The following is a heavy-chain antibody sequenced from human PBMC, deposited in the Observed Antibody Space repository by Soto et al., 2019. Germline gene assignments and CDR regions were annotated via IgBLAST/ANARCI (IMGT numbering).Heavy chain of an antibody. CDR1: GFTFSSYA. CDR3: AKELGYCSGGSCPPLDV. D-gene: IGHD2-15*01. J-gene: IGHJ6*02. V-gene: IGHV3-23*01. Sequence: EVQLLESGGGLVQPGGSLRLSCAASGFTFSSYAMSWVRQAPGKGLEWVSVISGSGGSTNYADSVKGRFTISRDNSKNTLYLQMNSLRAEDTAVYYCAKELGYCSGGSCPPLDVWGQGTTVTVSS. CDR2: ISGSGGST.